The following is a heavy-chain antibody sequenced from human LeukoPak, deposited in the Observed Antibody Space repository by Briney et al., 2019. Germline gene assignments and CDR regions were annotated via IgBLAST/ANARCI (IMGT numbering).Heavy chain of an antibody. Sequence: SETLSLTCTVSSGSISSNYWSWVRQPPGKGLEWIGYIHYSGRTNYNPSLKSRVTISVDTSKNQFSLKLSSVTAADTAVYYCARCHADIAARRGAPWYFDYWGQGTLVTVSS. CDR1: SGSISSNY. V-gene: IGHV4-59*01. CDR2: IHYSGRT. J-gene: IGHJ4*02. CDR3: ARCHADIAARRGAPWYFDY. D-gene: IGHD6-6*01.